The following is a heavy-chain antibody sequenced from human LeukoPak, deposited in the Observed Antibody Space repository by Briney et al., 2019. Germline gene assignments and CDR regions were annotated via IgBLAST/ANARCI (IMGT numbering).Heavy chain of an antibody. Sequence: GGSLRLSCAASGFTFSSYSMNWVRQAPGKGLEWVSYISVSTSTIYYADSVKGRFTISRDNAKNSLYLQMNSLRDEDTAVYYCAKSIWGPLDYWGQGTLVTVSS. CDR2: ISVSTSTI. V-gene: IGHV3-48*02. CDR3: AKSIWGPLDY. J-gene: IGHJ4*02. CDR1: GFTFSSYS. D-gene: IGHD7-27*01.